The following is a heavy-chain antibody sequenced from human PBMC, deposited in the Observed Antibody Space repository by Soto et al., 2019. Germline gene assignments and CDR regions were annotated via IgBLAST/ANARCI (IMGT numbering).Heavy chain of an antibody. V-gene: IGHV5-51*03. Sequence: EVQLVQSGAEVKKPGESLKISCKGSGYSFTSYWIGWVRQMPGKGLEWMGIIYPGDSDTRYSPSFQGQVTISADKSIXTAYLQWSSRKASDTAMYYCAGVKDSSSLLGWFDPWGQGTLVTVSS. D-gene: IGHD6-13*01. CDR2: IYPGDSDT. CDR1: GYSFTSYW. CDR3: AGVKDSSSLLGWFDP. J-gene: IGHJ5*02.